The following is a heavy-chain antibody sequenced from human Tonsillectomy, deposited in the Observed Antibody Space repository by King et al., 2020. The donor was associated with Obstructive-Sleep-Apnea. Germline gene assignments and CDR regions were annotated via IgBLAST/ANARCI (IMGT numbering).Heavy chain of an antibody. J-gene: IGHJ4*02. CDR1: GDSISSGDYY. CDR2: IYNSGNS. CDR3: VREYCSGGSCSLAY. D-gene: IGHD2-15*01. Sequence: QLQESGPGLVKPSQTLSLTCTVSGDSISSGDYYWSWIRQPPGKGLEWIGYIYNSGNSYYNPSLKSRVTISVDTSKNQFSLKLSSVTAADTAVYYCVREYCSGGSCSLAYWGQGTLVTVSS. V-gene: IGHV4-30-4*01.